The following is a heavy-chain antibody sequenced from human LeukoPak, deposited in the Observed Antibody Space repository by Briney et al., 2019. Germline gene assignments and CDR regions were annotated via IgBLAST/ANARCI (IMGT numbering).Heavy chain of an antibody. J-gene: IGHJ4*02. CDR3: ARNAADCTTSACYDS. CDR2: VTGSGDTT. D-gene: IGHD2-8*01. Sequence: GGSLRLSCAASGFTFRNYAMTWVRQAPGKGLEWVAVVTGSGDTTYYADSLKGRFTISRDNSRITLYLQMNSLRAEDTAVYHCARNAADCTTSACYDSWGQGALVTVSS. V-gene: IGHV3-23*01. CDR1: GFTFRNYA.